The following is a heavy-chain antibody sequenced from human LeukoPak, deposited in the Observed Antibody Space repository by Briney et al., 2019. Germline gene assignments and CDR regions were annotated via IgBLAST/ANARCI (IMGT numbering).Heavy chain of an antibody. Sequence: GGSLRLSCAGSGFSFSTYWMSWVRQVPGKGLEWMANINEDGSEKNYVDSVKGRLTISRDNAKNLVYLQLNSLRAEDTAVYYCARDKVVGASRFEYWGQGTQVMVSS. J-gene: IGHJ4*02. CDR3: ARDKVVGASRFEY. CDR2: INEDGSEK. V-gene: IGHV3-7*01. CDR1: GFSFSTYW. D-gene: IGHD1-26*01.